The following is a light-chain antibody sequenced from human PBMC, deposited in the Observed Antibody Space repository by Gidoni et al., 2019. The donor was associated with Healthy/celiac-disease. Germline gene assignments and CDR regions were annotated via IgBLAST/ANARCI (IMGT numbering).Light chain of an antibody. CDR1: QSVSSSY. Sequence: EIVLTQSPGTLSLSPGERATLSCRASQSVSSSYLAWYQQKPGQAPRLLIYGASSGSGTDFTLTISRLEPEDFAVYYCQQYGSSPGTFGGGTKVEIK. V-gene: IGKV3-20*01. CDR3: QQYGSSPGT. CDR2: GAS. J-gene: IGKJ4*01.